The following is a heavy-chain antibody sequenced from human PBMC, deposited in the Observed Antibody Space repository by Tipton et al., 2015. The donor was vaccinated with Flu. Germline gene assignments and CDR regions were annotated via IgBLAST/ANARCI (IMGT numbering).Heavy chain of an antibody. CDR1: GGSFSGYY. D-gene: IGHD3-10*01. Sequence: TLSLTCAVYGGSFSGYYWSWIRQPPGKGLEWIGEINHSGSTNYNPSLKSRVTISVDTSKNQFSLKLSSVTAADTAVYYCARKPTSGLIDYWGQGTLVTVSS. CDR3: ARKPTSGLIDY. CDR2: INHSGST. J-gene: IGHJ4*02. V-gene: IGHV4-34*01.